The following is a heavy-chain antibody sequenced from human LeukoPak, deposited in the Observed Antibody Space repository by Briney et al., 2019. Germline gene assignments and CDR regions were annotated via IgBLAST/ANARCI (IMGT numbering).Heavy chain of an antibody. V-gene: IGHV3-7*01. Sequence: PGGSLRLSCAAPGFIISDYWMNWVRQVPGKGLGWVANINEDGSVQDYVDSVRGRFTISRDNAKNSVYLQMNSLRVEDTAVYYCASRESSMARSHWGQGTLVTVSS. CDR3: ASRESSMARSH. J-gene: IGHJ4*02. CDR1: GFIISDYW. CDR2: INEDGSVQ. D-gene: IGHD3-10*01.